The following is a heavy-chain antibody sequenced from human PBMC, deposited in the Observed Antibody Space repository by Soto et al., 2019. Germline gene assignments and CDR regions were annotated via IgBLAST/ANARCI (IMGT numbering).Heavy chain of an antibody. Sequence: QVQLQQWGAGLLKPSETLSLTCAVYGGSFSGYYWSWIRQPPGKGLEWIGEINHSGSTNYNPSLKSRVTRSVGTSKNQFSLKLSSVTAADTAVYYCARASHCSSTSGYRSLGVAWFDPWGQGTLVTVSS. CDR2: INHSGST. CDR1: GGSFSGYY. J-gene: IGHJ5*02. V-gene: IGHV4-34*01. CDR3: ARASHCSSTSGYRSLGVAWFDP. D-gene: IGHD2-2*02.